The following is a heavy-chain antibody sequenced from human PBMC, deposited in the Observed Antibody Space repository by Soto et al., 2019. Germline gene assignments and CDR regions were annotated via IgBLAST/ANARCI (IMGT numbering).Heavy chain of an antibody. Sequence: EVQLVESGGGLVQPGGSLRLSCASSGFTFSSCSMNWVRQAPGKGLEWVSFISRSGDTKYYADSVKGRFTISRDNAKNSLYLQMSSLRDEDTAVYYCAKYCSSDVCFDYWGQGTLVTVSS. CDR2: ISRSGDTK. J-gene: IGHJ4*02. CDR1: GFTFSSCS. D-gene: IGHD2-8*01. V-gene: IGHV3-48*02. CDR3: AKYCSSDVCFDY.